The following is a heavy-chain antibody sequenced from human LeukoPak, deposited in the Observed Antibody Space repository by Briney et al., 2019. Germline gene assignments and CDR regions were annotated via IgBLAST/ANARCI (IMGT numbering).Heavy chain of an antibody. J-gene: IGHJ4*02. CDR3: ARVDSSGPLIDY. V-gene: IGHV2-70*11. Sequence: SGPTLVNPTQTLTLTCTFSGFSLSTSGMCVSWIRQPPGKALEWLARIDWDDDKYYSTSLKTRLTISKDTSKNQVVLTMTNMDPMDTATYYCARVDSSGPLIDYWGQGTLVTVSS. CDR1: GFSLSTSGMC. CDR2: IDWDDDK. D-gene: IGHD3-22*01.